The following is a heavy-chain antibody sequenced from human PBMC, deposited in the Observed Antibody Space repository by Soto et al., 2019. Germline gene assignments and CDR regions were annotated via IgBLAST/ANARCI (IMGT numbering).Heavy chain of an antibody. J-gene: IGHJ4*02. CDR3: AKDDFTDRGDDYFDY. CDR1: GFSFTNFA. D-gene: IGHD2-21*02. Sequence: EGSLRLSCAASGFSFTNFAMSWVRQAPGKGLEWVAGIGASGDITWYADSVKGRLSISRDNSKNTLYLQLNSLRFEDTAVYYCAKDDFTDRGDDYFDYWGPGTLVTVSS. V-gene: IGHV3-23*01. CDR2: IGASGDIT.